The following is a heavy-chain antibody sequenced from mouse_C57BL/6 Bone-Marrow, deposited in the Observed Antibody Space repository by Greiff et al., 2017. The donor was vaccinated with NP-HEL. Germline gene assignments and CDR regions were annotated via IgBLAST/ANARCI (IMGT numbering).Heavy chain of an antibody. J-gene: IGHJ2*01. Sequence: QVQLQQPGAELVKPGASVKLSCKASGYTFTSYWMHWVKQRPGQGLEWIGMIHPNSGSTNYNEKFKSKATLTVDKSSSTAYMQLSSLTSEDSAVYYCARIYYDYDVLNYWGQGTTLTVSS. CDR3: ARIYYDYDVLNY. D-gene: IGHD2-4*01. CDR2: IHPNSGST. V-gene: IGHV1-64*01. CDR1: GYTFTSYW.